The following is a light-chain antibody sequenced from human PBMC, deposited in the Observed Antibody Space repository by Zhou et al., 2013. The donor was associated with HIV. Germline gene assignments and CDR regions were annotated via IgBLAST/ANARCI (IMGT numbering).Light chain of an antibody. J-gene: IGKJ2*01. Sequence: VVLTQSPATLSLSPGERATLSCRASQNIYNNVAWYQQKPGQAPRLLIYGASTRATDVPGRFSGSGSGTEFTLTISSLQSEDLAVYYCQQYANWPPYTFGQGTKLEIK. CDR2: GAS. V-gene: IGKV3-15*01. CDR3: QQYANWPPYT. CDR1: QNIYNN.